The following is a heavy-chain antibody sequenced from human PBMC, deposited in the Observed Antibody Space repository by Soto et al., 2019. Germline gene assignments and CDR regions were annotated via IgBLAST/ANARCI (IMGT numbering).Heavy chain of an antibody. CDR1: GFSLRDYG. V-gene: IGHV3-30*17. Sequence: QPGGSLRLSCAASGFSLRDYGMHWVRQAPGKGLEYVAAVSDDGSEQYYADSVRGRFTISRGNSKNTVYPQLDSLTTGDTAVYYCARDPTGGYFHYDYWGQGALVTVSS. D-gene: IGHD1-26*01. J-gene: IGHJ4*02. CDR3: ARDPTGGYFHYDY. CDR2: VSDDGSEQ.